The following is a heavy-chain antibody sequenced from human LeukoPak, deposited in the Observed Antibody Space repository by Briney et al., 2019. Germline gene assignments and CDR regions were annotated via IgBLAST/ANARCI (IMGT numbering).Heavy chain of an antibody. CDR3: ARESPVAATGRSWFDS. CDR2: ISGSGGST. Sequence: GGSLRLSCAASGFTFSNYAMSWVRQVPGKGLEWVSAISGSGGSTYYADSVKGRFIISRDNSKNTLYLQMNSLRAEDTALYYCARESPVAATGRSWFDSWGQGTLVTVSS. V-gene: IGHV3-23*01. D-gene: IGHD6-13*01. J-gene: IGHJ5*01. CDR1: GFTFSNYA.